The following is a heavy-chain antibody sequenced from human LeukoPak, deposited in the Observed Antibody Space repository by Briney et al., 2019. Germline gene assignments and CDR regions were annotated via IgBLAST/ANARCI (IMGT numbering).Heavy chain of an antibody. D-gene: IGHD2-21*01. J-gene: IGHJ4*02. Sequence: PGGSLRLSCAASGFTFSSYWMHWVRQAPGKGLGWVSRINSDGSSTSYADSVKGRFTISSDNAKNTLYQQTNSLRAEDTAVYYCGGSAYYYFDHWGGGALVSVSS. CDR1: GFTFSSYW. CDR3: GGSAYYYFDH. CDR2: INSDGSST. V-gene: IGHV3-74*01.